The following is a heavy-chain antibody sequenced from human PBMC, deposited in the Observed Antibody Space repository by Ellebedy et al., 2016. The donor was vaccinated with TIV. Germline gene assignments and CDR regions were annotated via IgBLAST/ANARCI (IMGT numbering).Heavy chain of an antibody. Sequence: SGPTLVKPTQTLTLTCTLSGLSLSTSGMCVCWIRQPPGTALEWLARIDSAGDEHYSTSLKTRLTISKDTSKNQVVLKMTNMESVDTATYYCARSSMVRGEGWYFGMDVWGQGTTVTVSS. J-gene: IGHJ6*02. CDR2: IDSAGDE. CDR1: GLSLSTSGMC. V-gene: IGHV2-70*11. CDR3: ARSSMVRGEGWYFGMDV. D-gene: IGHD3-10*01.